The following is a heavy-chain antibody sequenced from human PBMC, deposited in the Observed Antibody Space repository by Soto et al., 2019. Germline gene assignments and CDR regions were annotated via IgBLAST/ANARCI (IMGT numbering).Heavy chain of an antibody. J-gene: IGHJ6*03. Sequence: ASVKVSCKASGYTFTSYDINWVRQATGQGLEWMGWMNPNSGNTGYAQKFQGRVTMTRNTSISTAYMELSSLRSEDTAVYYCARFRGDDIVVVPEEYYYYYMDVWGKGTTVTVSS. D-gene: IGHD2-2*01. CDR3: ARFRGDDIVVVPEEYYYYYMDV. CDR2: MNPNSGNT. CDR1: GYTFTSYD. V-gene: IGHV1-8*01.